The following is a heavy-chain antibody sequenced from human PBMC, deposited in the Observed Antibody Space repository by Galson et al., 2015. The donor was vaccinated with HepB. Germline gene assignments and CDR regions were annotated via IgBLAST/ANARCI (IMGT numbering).Heavy chain of an antibody. D-gene: IGHD6-13*01. CDR2: ISYDGSNK. CDR1: GFTFSSYA. V-gene: IGHV3-30-3*01. J-gene: IGHJ4*02. CDR3: ARVWSSSWYPLGY. Sequence: SLRLSCAASGFTFSSYAMHWVRQAPGKGLEWVAVISYDGSNKYYADSVRGRFTISRDNSKNTLYLQMNSLRAEDTAVYYCARVWSSSWYPLGYWGQGTLVTVSS.